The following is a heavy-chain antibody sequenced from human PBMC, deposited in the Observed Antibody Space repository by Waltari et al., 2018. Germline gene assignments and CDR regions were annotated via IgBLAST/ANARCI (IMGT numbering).Heavy chain of an antibody. J-gene: IGHJ3*02. CDR3: ARVGCSGGSCSTYDAFDI. CDR1: GGSISSGDYY. V-gene: IGHV4-30-4*08. CDR2: IYYSGST. Sequence: QVQLQESGPGLVKPSQTLSLTCTVSGGSISSGDYYWSWIRQPPGKGLEWIGYIYYSGSTYYNPSLKSRVTISVDTSKNQFSLKLSSVTAADTAVYYCARVGCSGGSCSTYDAFDIWGQGTMVTVSS. D-gene: IGHD2-15*01.